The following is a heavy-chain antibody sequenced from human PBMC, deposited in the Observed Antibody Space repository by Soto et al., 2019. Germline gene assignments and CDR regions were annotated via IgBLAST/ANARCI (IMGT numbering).Heavy chain of an antibody. V-gene: IGHV3-23*01. J-gene: IGHJ4*02. CDR2: ISGSGGST. D-gene: IGHD1-26*01. CDR1: GFTLADNA. Sequence: GGSLRPSCAVSGFTLADNAMSWVRQAPGRGLEWVSAISGSGGSTYYADSVKGRFTISRDNSKNTLYLQMNSLRAEDTAVYYCAKWSYGIDYWGQGTLVTVSS. CDR3: AKWSYGIDY.